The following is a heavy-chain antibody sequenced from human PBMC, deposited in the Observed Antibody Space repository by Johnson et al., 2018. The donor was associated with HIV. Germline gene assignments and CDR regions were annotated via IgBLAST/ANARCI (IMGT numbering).Heavy chain of an antibody. CDR1: GFTFSSYA. CDR3: ARDRVWFGELYAFDI. D-gene: IGHD3-10*01. CDR2: ISYDGSNK. Sequence: VQLVESGGGVVQPGRSLRLSCAASGFTFSSYAMHLVRQAPGKGLEWVAVISYDGSNKYYADSVKGRFTISRDNSKNTLYLQMNSLRAEDTAVYYCARDRVWFGELYAFDIWGQGTMVTVSS. V-gene: IGHV3-30-3*01. J-gene: IGHJ3*02.